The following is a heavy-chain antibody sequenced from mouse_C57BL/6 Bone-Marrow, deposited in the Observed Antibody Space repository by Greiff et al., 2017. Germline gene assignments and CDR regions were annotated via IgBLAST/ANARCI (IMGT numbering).Heavy chain of an antibody. V-gene: IGHV1-81*01. J-gene: IGHJ3*01. D-gene: IGHD1-3*01. CDR1: GYTFTSYG. CDR3: AISSVFAY. Sequence: VKLVESGAELVRPGASVKLSCTASGYTFTSYGISWVKQRPGQGLEWIGEIYPRSCNTYYNEKFTGKATFTADKSSSTAYMKLRSLTAEDSAVYFCAISSVFAYWGEGTVVTVSA. CDR2: IYPRSCNT.